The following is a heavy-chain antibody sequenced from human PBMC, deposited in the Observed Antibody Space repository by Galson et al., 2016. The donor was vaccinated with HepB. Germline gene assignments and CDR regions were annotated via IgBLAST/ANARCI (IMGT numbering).Heavy chain of an antibody. V-gene: IGHV1-18*01. CDR3: ARISKSGSSWYRY. D-gene: IGHD6-13*01. Sequence: SVKVSCKASGYSFISYAISWVRQAPGQGLEWMGWISVYSGNTNYAQNLQGRVTMTTDTSTNTAYMELRSLRSDDTAVYYCARISKSGSSWYRYWGQGTLVTVSS. CDR2: ISVYSGNT. CDR1: GYSFISYA. J-gene: IGHJ1*01.